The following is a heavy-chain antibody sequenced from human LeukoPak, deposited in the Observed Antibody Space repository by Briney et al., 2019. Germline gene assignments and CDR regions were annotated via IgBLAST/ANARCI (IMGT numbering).Heavy chain of an antibody. V-gene: IGHV3-30-3*01. CDR3: ARGRTYYYDSGNLMDV. J-gene: IGHJ6*02. CDR1: GFTFSSYA. CDR2: ISYDGSNK. D-gene: IGHD3-22*01. Sequence: PGGSLRLSCAASGFTFSSYAMHWVRQAPGKGLEWVAVISYDGSNKYYADSVKGRFTISRDNSKNTLYLQMNSLRAEDTAVYYCARGRTYYYDSGNLMDVWGQGTTVTVPS.